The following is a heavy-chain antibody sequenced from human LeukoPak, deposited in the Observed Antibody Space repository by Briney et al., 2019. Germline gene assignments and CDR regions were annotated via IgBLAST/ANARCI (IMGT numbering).Heavy chain of an antibody. Sequence: SETLPLTCTVSGGSISSSSYYWGWIRQPPGKGLEWIGSIYYSGSTYYNPSLKSRVTISVDTSKNQFSLKLSSVTAADTAVYYCAREVVFTAVFDYWGQGTLVTVSS. CDR1: GGSISSSSYY. V-gene: IGHV4-39*07. CDR2: IYYSGST. D-gene: IGHD2-2*01. CDR3: AREVVFTAVFDY. J-gene: IGHJ4*02.